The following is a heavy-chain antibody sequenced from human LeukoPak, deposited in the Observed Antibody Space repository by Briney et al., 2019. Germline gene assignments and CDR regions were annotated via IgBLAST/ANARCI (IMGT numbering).Heavy chain of an antibody. V-gene: IGHV3-21*01. CDR1: GYTFSSYS. D-gene: IGHD3-22*01. J-gene: IGHJ4*02. CDR2: ISVGSNYI. CDR3: ARLRRNSDRSGYYYYYDY. Sequence: GGSLRLSCAASGYTFSSYSINWVRQAPGKGLEWVSSISVGSNYIYYADSVRGRFSISRDDARNSLYLQMDSLRGDDTAVYYCARLRRNSDRSGYYYYYDYWGQGTMVTVSS.